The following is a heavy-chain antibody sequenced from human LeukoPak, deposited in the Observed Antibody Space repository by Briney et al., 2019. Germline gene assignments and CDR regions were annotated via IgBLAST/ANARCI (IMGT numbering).Heavy chain of an antibody. CDR2: IYHSGST. CDR1: GGSISSGGYS. J-gene: IGHJ2*01. CDR3: ARVEPYCSSTSCALGYFDL. Sequence: SETLSLTCAVSGGSISSGGYSWSWIRQPPGKGLKWIGYIYHSGSTYYNPSLKSRVTISVDRSKNQFSLKLSSVTAADTAVYYCARVEPYCSSTSCALGYFDLWGRGTLVTVSS. D-gene: IGHD2-2*01. V-gene: IGHV4-30-2*01.